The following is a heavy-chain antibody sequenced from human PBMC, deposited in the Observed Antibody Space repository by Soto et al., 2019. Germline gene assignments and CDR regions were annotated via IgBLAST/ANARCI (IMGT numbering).Heavy chain of an antibody. Sequence: PGGSLRLSCAASGFTFSDYYMSWIRQAPGKGLEWVSYITSDGSPIYYADSVRGRFTISRDSAKNSVSLQMNSLRAEDTAMYYCAGGEMSTISFDYWRQGTLVTVSS. J-gene: IGHJ4*02. V-gene: IGHV3-11*01. CDR1: GFTFSDYY. CDR2: ITSDGSPI. CDR3: AGGEMSTISFDY. D-gene: IGHD1-1*01.